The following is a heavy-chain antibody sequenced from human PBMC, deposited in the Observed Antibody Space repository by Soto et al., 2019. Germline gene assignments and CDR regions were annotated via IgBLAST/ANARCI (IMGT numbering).Heavy chain of an antibody. J-gene: IGHJ4*02. CDR1: GFTFSTYA. V-gene: IGHV3-30-3*01. D-gene: IGHD3-9*01. CDR2: ISDDGTNK. Sequence: QVQLVESGGGVVQPGRSLRLSCTASGFTFSTYALHWVRQAPGKGLEWVAFISDDGTNKYYADSVKGRFTISRDNPRNTLYLQMNSLRAEDTAQYYCARGRYMSLYYFDYWGQGTLVTVSS. CDR3: ARGRYMSLYYFDY.